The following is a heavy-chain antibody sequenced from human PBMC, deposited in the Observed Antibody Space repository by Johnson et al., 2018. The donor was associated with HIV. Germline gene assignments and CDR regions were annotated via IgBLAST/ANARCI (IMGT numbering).Heavy chain of an antibody. CDR2: ISYDGSNK. J-gene: IGHJ3*02. CDR1: GFTFSSYA. CDR3: ARAHPRADDAFDI. Sequence: VQLVESGGGVVQPGRSLRLSCAASGFTFSSYAMHLVRQAPGKGLELVAVISYDGSNKYYADSVKGRFTISRDNSKNTLSLQMNSLRAEDTAVYYCARAHPRADDAFDIWGQGTMVTVSS. V-gene: IGHV3-30*04.